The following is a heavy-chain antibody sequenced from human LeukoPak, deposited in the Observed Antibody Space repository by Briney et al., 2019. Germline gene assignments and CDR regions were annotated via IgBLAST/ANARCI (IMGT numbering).Heavy chain of an antibody. CDR1: GGSISSYY. V-gene: IGHV4-4*07. Sequence: PSETLSLTCTVSGGSISSYYWSWIRQPAGKGLEWIGRIYTSGSTNYNPSLKSRVTMSVDTSKNQFSLKLSSVTAADTAVYYCARHLIGYCSGGSCYGIGEIDYWGQGTLVTVSS. D-gene: IGHD2-15*01. CDR3: ARHLIGYCSGGSCYGIGEIDY. CDR2: IYTSGST. J-gene: IGHJ4*02.